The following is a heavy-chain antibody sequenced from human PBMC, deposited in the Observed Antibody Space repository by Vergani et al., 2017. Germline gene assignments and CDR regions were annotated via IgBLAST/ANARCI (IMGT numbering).Heavy chain of an antibody. D-gene: IGHD4-23*01. CDR2: IDWDDDK. J-gene: IGHJ4*02. V-gene: IGHV2-70*15. Sequence: QVTLRESGPALVKPTQTLTLTCTFSGFSLSTSRMCVSWIRQPPGKALEWLARIDWDDDKYYSTSLKTRLTISKDTSKNQVVLTMTNMDPVDTATYYCARINYGGNRYYFDYWGQGTLVTVSS. CDR1: GFSLSTSRMC. CDR3: ARINYGGNRYYFDY.